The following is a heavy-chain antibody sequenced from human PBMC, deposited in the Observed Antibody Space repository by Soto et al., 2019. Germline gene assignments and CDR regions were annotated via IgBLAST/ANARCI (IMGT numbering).Heavy chain of an antibody. CDR2: ISGSGGST. J-gene: IGHJ4*02. CDR1: GFTFSSYA. CDR3: AKGLYYDILTGYYPFDY. Sequence: PGGSLRLSCAASGFTFSSYAMILVRQAPGKGLEWVSAISGSGGSTYYADSVKGRFTISRDNSKNTLYLQMNSLRAEDTAVYYCAKGLYYDILTGYYPFDYWGQGTLVTVSS. D-gene: IGHD3-9*01. V-gene: IGHV3-23*01.